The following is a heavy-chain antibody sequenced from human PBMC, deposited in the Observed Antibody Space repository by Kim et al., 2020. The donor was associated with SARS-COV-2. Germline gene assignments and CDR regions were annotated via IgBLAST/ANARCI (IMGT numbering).Heavy chain of an antibody. V-gene: IGHV3-74*01. D-gene: IGHD4-4*01. Sequence: DSVKGRFPISRDNAKNTLYLQMSSLRAEDTAVYCCAHGGYDYSQYDAFDIWGQGTMVTVSS. J-gene: IGHJ3*02. CDR3: AHGGYDYSQYDAFDI.